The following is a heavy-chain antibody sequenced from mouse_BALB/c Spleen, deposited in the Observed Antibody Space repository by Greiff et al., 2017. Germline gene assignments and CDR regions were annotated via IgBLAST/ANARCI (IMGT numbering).Heavy chain of an antibody. CDR3: ARGYGRGDYFDY. CDR1: GFNIKDTY. V-gene: IGHV14-3*02. J-gene: IGHJ2*01. D-gene: IGHD1-1*01. CDR2: IDPANGNT. Sequence: VQLQQSGAELVKPGASVKLSCTASGFNIKDTYMHWVKQRPEQGLEWIGRIDPANGNTKYDPKFQGKATITADTSSNTAYLQLSSLTSEDTAVYYCARGYGRGDYFDYWGQGTTLTVAS.